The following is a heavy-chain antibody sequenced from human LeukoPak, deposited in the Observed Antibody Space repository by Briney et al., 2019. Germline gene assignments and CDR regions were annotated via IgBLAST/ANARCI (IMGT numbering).Heavy chain of an antibody. Sequence: SETLSLTCAVYGGSFSGYYWSWIRQPPGKGLEWIGSIYHSGSTYYNPSLKSRVTISVDTSKNQFSLKLSSVTAADTAVYYCARLVDYCGGDCYSSYYMDVWGKGTTVTVSS. D-gene: IGHD2-21*01. CDR3: ARLVDYCGGDCYSSYYMDV. CDR2: IYHSGST. V-gene: IGHV4-34*01. CDR1: GGSFSGYY. J-gene: IGHJ6*03.